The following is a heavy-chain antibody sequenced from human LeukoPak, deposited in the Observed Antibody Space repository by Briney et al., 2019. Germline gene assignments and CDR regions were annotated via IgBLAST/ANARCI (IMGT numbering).Heavy chain of an antibody. CDR2: ISAAGVT. Sequence: QTGGSLRLSCAASGFTFSSYAMNWVRQAPGQGLEWVSVISAAGVTYYADSLKGRFTISRDNSKNTLYLQMDSLRVEDTAVYYCGKANDDYYFDYWGQGTLVTVSS. CDR1: GFTFSSYA. J-gene: IGHJ4*02. D-gene: IGHD1-1*01. CDR3: GKANDDYYFDY. V-gene: IGHV3-23*01.